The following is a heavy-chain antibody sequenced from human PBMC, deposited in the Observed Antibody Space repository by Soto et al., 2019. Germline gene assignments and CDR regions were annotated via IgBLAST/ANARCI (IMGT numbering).Heavy chain of an antibody. J-gene: IGHJ3*02. D-gene: IGHD3-10*01. CDR3: ATPRAMVRGTDAFDI. V-gene: IGHV4-39*01. CDR1: GGSISSSSYY. CDR2: IYYSGST. Sequence: QLQLQESGPGLVKPSETLSLTCTVSGGSISSSSYYWGWIRQPPGKGLEWIGSIYYSGSTYYNPSLKSRVTISVDTSKNQFSLKLSSVTAADTAVYYCATPRAMVRGTDAFDIWGQGTMVTVSS.